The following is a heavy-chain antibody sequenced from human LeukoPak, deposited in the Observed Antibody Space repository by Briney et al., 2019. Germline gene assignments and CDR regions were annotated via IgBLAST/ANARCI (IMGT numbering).Heavy chain of an antibody. V-gene: IGHV3-23*01. Sequence: GGSLRLSCAASGFTFSIYAMSWVRQAPGKGLEWVSATYYADSVKGRFPISRDNSKNTLYLQMNSLRPEDTAVYYCAKSRGYYPDPFDIWGQGTMVTVSS. CDR3: AKSRGYYPDPFDI. D-gene: IGHD2-15*01. CDR2: T. CDR1: GFTFSIYA. J-gene: IGHJ3*02.